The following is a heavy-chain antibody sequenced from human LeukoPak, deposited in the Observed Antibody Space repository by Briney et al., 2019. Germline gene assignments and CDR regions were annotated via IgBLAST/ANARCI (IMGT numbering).Heavy chain of an antibody. CDR1: GYTFTAYY. J-gene: IGHJ5*02. D-gene: IGHD4-23*01. V-gene: IGHV1-2*02. CDR3: ARGFGGDP. CDR2: INPNSGGT. Sequence: ASVKVSCKASGYTFTAYYLHWVRQAPGQGREWMGWINPNSGGTNYAQSFQGRVSMTRDTSISTAYMELSRLTSDDTALYYCARGFGGDPWGQGTLVTVSS.